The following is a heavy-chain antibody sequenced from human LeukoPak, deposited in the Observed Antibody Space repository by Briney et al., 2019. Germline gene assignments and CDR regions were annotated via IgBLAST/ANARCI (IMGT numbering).Heavy chain of an antibody. V-gene: IGHV4-39*07. CDR2: IYYSGST. Sequence: SETLSLTCTVSGGSISSSSYYWGWIRQPPGKGLEWIGSIYYSGSTYYNPSLKSRVTISVDTSKNQFSLKLSSVTAADTAVYYCARDPSDGNFDYWGQGTLVTVSS. J-gene: IGHJ4*02. D-gene: IGHD1-14*01. CDR3: ARDPSDGNFDY. CDR1: GGSISSSSYY.